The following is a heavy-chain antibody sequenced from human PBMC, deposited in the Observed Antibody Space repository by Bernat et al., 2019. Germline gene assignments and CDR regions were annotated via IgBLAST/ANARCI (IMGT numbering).Heavy chain of an antibody. CDR2: ISNSGGSK. D-gene: IGHD2-2*01. J-gene: IGHJ4*02. CDR1: GFTFSSYA. CDR3: AKDYKSKYCTRTSCYEDDY. V-gene: IGHV3-23*01. Sequence: EVQLLESGGVLVQPGGSLRLSCAASGFTFSSYAMSWVRQAPGKGLEWISGISNSGGSKYYADSVKGRFTISRDNSKNTLYLQMNSLRAEDTAVYYFAKDYKSKYCTRTSCYEDDYWGQGTLVTVSS.